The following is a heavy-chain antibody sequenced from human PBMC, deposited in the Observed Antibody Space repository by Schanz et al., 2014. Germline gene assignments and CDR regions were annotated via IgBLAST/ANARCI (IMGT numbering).Heavy chain of an antibody. CDR1: GGSVPSRGDY. CDR2: ISYSGST. J-gene: IGHJ3*02. Sequence: QPQLQAPGPGLVKPSQTLSLTCTVSGGSVPSRGDYWSWIRQHPGKGLEWIGFISYSGSTYYNPSLKSRVTISVDTSKNQFSLNLSSASAADTAVYYCARRRGHDDLPGDIWCRGPMVAVS. V-gene: IGHV4-31*03. CDR3: ARRRGHDDLPGDI. D-gene: IGHD4-17*01.